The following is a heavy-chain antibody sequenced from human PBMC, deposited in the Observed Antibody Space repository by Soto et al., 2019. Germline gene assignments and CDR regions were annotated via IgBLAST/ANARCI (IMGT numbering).Heavy chain of an antibody. D-gene: IGHD3-3*01. J-gene: IGHJ6*02. Sequence: GGSLRLSCAASGFTFSSYAMHWVRQAPGKGLEWVAVISYDGSNKYYADSVKGRFTISRDNSKNTLYLQMNSLRAEDTAVYYCARVHNVLRFLEWLLSDYYYYGTDVWGQGTTVTVSS. V-gene: IGHV3-30-3*01. CDR2: ISYDGSNK. CDR3: ARVHNVLRFLEWLLSDYYYYGTDV. CDR1: GFTFSSYA.